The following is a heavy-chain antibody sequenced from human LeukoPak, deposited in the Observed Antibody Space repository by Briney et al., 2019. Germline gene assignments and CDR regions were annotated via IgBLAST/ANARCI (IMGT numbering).Heavy chain of an antibody. CDR3: AKGHCYDSSGYSIDY. Sequence: GASLRLSCAASGFTFSCYAMSWVRQAPGKGLEWVSGISGSGGSTYYAVSVQGRFTISRDKSKNTLYLQMNSLRAEDTAVYYCAKGHCYDSSGYSIDYWGQGTLVTVSS. J-gene: IGHJ4*02. CDR2: ISGSGGST. CDR1: GFTFSCYA. V-gene: IGHV3-23*01. D-gene: IGHD3-22*01.